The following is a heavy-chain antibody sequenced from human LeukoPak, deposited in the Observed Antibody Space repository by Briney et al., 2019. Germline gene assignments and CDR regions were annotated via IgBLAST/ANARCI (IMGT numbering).Heavy chain of an antibody. V-gene: IGHV1-18*01. J-gene: IGHJ4*02. Sequence: ASVKVSCKASGYTFISYGISWVRQAPGQGLEWMGWISAYNGNTNYAQKLQGRVTMTTDTSTSTAYMELRSLRSDDTAVYFCARGRDDSSGYYPNYYFDYWGQGTLVTVSS. CDR1: GYTFISYG. CDR2: ISAYNGNT. CDR3: ARGRDDSSGYYPNYYFDY. D-gene: IGHD3-22*01.